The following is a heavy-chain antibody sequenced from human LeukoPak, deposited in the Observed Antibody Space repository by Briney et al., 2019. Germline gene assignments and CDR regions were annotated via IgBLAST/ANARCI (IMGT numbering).Heavy chain of an antibody. CDR3: ARSLTYYDFWSGTQYYFDY. D-gene: IGHD3-3*01. CDR2: IKQDGSEK. Sequence: GGSLRLSCAASGFTVSSYWMSWVRRAPGKGLEWVANIKQDGSEKYYVDSVKGRFTISRDNAKNSLYLQMNSLRAEDTAVYYCARSLTYYDFWSGTQYYFDYWGQGTLVTVSS. J-gene: IGHJ4*02. CDR1: GFTVSSYW. V-gene: IGHV3-7*01.